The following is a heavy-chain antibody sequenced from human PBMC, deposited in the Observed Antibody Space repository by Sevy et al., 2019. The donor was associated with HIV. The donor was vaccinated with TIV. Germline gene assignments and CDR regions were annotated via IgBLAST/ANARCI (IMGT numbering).Heavy chain of an antibody. CDR1: GFTFSSYA. Sequence: GGSLRLSCAASGFTFSSYAMPWVRQAPGKGLEWVAVISYDGSNKYYADSVKGRFTISGDNSKNTLYLQMNSLRAEDTAVYYCARDFSSIFLEWLSAFDYWGQGTLVTVSS. CDR2: ISYDGSNK. V-gene: IGHV3-30-3*01. D-gene: IGHD3-3*01. CDR3: ARDFSSIFLEWLSAFDY. J-gene: IGHJ4*02.